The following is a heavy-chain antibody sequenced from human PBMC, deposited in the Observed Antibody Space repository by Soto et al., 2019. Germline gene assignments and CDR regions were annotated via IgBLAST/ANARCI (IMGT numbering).Heavy chain of an antibody. J-gene: IGHJ6*02. V-gene: IGHV4-59*12. CDR3: ARPTRQWLGLRYYYGMDV. CDR2: IYYSGST. Sequence: PSETLSLTCTVSGGSISSYYWSWIRQPPGKGLEWIGYIYYSGSTNYNPSLKSRVTISVDTSNQFSLKLSSVTAADTAVYYCARPTRQWLGLRYYYGMDVWGQGTTVTVSS. D-gene: IGHD6-19*01. CDR1: GGSISSYY.